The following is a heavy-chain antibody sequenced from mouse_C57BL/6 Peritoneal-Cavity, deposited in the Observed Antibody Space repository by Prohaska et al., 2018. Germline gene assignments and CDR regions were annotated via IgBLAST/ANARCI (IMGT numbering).Heavy chain of an antibody. CDR3: ACIYDAIDY. V-gene: IGHV1-61*01. CDR1: GYTLTSYW. J-gene: IGHJ4*01. CDR2: IYPSDSET. Sequence: QVQLQQPGAELVRHGSSVKLYCPASGYTLTSYWLDWVKQRPGQCLEWIGNIYPSDSETHYNQKFKDKATLTVDKCSSTAYMQLSSLTSEDSADYYCACIYDAIDYWGQGTSVTVSS.